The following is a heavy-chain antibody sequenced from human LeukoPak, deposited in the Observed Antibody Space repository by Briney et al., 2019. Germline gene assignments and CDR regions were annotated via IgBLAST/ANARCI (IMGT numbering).Heavy chain of an antibody. D-gene: IGHD2-15*01. CDR3: AKVVVVGASTYYGMDV. J-gene: IGHJ6*02. Sequence: GGSLRLSCAASGFAFSSYAMSWVRQAPGKGLEWVSTICGSGGSTYYADSVKGRLTISRDNSKNTLYLQMNSLRAEDTAVYYCAKVVVVGASTYYGMDVWGQGTTVTVSS. V-gene: IGHV3-23*01. CDR1: GFAFSSYA. CDR2: ICGSGGST.